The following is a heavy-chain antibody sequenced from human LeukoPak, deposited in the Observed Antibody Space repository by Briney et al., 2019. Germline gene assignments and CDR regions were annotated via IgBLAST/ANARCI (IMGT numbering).Heavy chain of an antibody. CDR2: ISYDGSNK. J-gene: IGHJ2*01. CDR1: GFTFSSYA. Sequence: GGSLRLSCAASGFTFSSYAMHWVRQAPGKGLEWVAVISYDGSNKYYADSVKGRFTISRDNSKNTLYLQMNSLRAEDTAVYYCAKGDLDLWGRGTLVTVSS. CDR3: AKGDLDL. V-gene: IGHV3-30-3*01.